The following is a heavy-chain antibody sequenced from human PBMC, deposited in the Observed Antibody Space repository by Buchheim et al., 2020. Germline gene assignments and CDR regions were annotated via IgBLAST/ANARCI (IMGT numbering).Heavy chain of an antibody. D-gene: IGHD4-17*01. CDR2: ISSSSSYI. CDR1: GFTFSSCA. Sequence: EVHLLESGGGLVQPGGSRRLSCVASGFTFSSCAMSWVRQAPGKGLEWVSAISSSSSYIYYADSVKGRFTISRDNAKNSLYLQMNSLRAEDTAVYYCARGLEGDYQLDYWGQGTL. V-gene: IGHV3-21*01. J-gene: IGHJ4*02. CDR3: ARGLEGDYQLDY.